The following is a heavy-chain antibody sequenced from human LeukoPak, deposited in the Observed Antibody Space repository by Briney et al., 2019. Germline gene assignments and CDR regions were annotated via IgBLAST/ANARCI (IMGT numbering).Heavy chain of an antibody. V-gene: IGHV4-59*11. CDR1: GGPISSHY. J-gene: IGHJ6*03. Sequence: SETLSLTCTVSGGPISSHYWSWIRQPPGKGLEWIGYIYYSGSTNYNPSLKSRVTISVDTSKNQFSLKLSSVTAADTAVYYCARGPSVDYYYYMDVWGKGTTVTVSS. CDR3: ARGPSVDYYYYMDV. CDR2: IYYSGST.